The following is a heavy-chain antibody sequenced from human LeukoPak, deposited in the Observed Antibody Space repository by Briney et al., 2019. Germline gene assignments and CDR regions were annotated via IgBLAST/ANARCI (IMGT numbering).Heavy chain of an antibody. J-gene: IGHJ4*02. CDR2: ISSSSSYI. D-gene: IGHD5-12*01. CDR1: GFTFSSYG. V-gene: IGHV3-21*01. CDR3: ARAIGGPYGGYDY. Sequence: PGGSLRLSCAASGFTFSSYGMNWVRQAPGKGLEWVSSISSSSSYIYYADSVKGRFTISRDNAKNSLFLQMHSLRAEDTAVYYCARAIGGPYGGYDYWGQGTLVTVSS.